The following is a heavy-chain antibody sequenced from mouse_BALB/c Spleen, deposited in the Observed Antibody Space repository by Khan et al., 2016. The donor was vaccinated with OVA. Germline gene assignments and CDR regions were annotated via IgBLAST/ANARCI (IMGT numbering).Heavy chain of an antibody. J-gene: IGHJ2*01. CDR3: AREDYGSSSFDY. CDR1: GFSLTDYG. V-gene: IGHV2-6-5*01. CDR2: IWGGGST. Sequence: QVQLKQSGPGLVAPSQSLSITCTVSGFSLTDYGVSWIRQPPGKGLEWLGVIWGGGSTYYNSPLKSRLSIWKDNSKSQVFLKMNSLQTDDTAMYYCAREDYGSSSFDYWGQGTTLTVSS. D-gene: IGHD1-1*01.